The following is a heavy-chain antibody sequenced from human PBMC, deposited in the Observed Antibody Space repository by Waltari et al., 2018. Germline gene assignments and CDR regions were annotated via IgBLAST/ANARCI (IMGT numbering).Heavy chain of an antibody. V-gene: IGHV3-7*01. Sequence: EVHLVESGGGLVQPGGSLRLSCAASGFTFSPYWMTWVCQAPVKGGEWRANIKGDGSKKNYGESVKGRFTISRDNANNSLYLQMNSRRAEDTAVYYCARDPHYSNFDYWGQGTLVTVSS. CDR1: GFTFSPYW. D-gene: IGHD4-4*01. J-gene: IGHJ4*02. CDR3: ARDPHYSNFDY. CDR2: IKGDGSKK.